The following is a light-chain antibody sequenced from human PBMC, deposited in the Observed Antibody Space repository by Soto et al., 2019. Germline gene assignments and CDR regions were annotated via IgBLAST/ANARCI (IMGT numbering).Light chain of an antibody. CDR1: QSVSSY. V-gene: IGKV3-11*01. CDR3: QQRSNWLPYT. CDR2: DAS. J-gene: IGKJ2*01. Sequence: EIVLTQSPATLSLSPGERATLSCRASQSVSSYLAWYQQKPGQPPRLLIYDASNRATGIPARFSGSGSGTDFTLTISSLEPEDFAVYYCQQRSNWLPYTFGQGTKLEIK.